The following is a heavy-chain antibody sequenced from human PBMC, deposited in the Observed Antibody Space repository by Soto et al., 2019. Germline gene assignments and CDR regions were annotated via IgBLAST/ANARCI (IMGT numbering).Heavy chain of an antibody. Sequence: PSETLSLTCAVSGGSISSSNWWSWVRQPPGKGLEWIGEIYHSGSTNYNPSLKSRVTISVDKSKNQFSLKLSSVTAADTAVYYCARMTGYYYDSSGIDYWGQGTLVTVSS. CDR3: ARMTGYYYDSSGIDY. J-gene: IGHJ4*02. D-gene: IGHD3-22*01. V-gene: IGHV4-4*02. CDR1: GGSISSSNW. CDR2: IYHSGST.